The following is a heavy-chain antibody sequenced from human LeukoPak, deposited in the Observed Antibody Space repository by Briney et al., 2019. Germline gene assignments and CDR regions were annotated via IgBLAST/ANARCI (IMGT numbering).Heavy chain of an antibody. Sequence: GGSLRLSCAASGFTFDDYAMHWVRQGPGKSLEWVSLINENGDIAYYGDSVRGRFTVSRDNAKNSLYLQMNSLTTEDTALYYCAKARWEPNFDYWGQGTLVTFSS. D-gene: IGHD1-26*01. J-gene: IGHJ4*02. CDR1: GFTFDDYA. CDR2: INENGDIA. V-gene: IGHV3-43*02. CDR3: AKARWEPNFDY.